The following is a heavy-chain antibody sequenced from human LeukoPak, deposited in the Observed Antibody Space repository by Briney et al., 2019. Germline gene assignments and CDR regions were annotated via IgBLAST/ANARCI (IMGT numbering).Heavy chain of an antibody. Sequence: KPSETLSLTCAVYGGSFSGDYWSWIRQPPGKGLEGMGEIKHIGSTNYNPSLNSRVTISVDTSKNQFSLKPTSVTAAATAVYYCARGIDYWGQGTLVTVSS. CDR1: GGSFSGDY. CDR3: ARGIDY. J-gene: IGHJ4*02. CDR2: IKHIGST. V-gene: IGHV4-34*01.